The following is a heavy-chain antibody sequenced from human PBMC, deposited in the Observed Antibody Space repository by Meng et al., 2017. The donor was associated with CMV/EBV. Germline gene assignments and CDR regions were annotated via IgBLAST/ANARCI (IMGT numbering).Heavy chain of an antibody. Sequence: GGSLRLSCAASGFTFSSYSMNWVRQAPGKGLEWVSFISSSSSYIYYADSVKGRFTISRDNAKNSLYLQMNSLRAEDTAVYYCASIEMATPYYYYGMDVWGQGTTVTVSS. CDR2: ISSSSSYI. V-gene: IGHV3-21*01. D-gene: IGHD5-24*01. J-gene: IGHJ6*02. CDR1: GFTFSSYS. CDR3: ASIEMATPYYYYGMDV.